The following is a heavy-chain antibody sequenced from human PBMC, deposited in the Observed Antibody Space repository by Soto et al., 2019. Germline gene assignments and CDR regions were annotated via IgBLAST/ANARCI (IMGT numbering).Heavy chain of an antibody. Sequence: QVQLVQSGAELKEPGDSVRVSCEASGYTFTAYYIHWVRQAPGQGLEWMGWINPRFGDTSYAQDFQGRVSMTRDTSISTVYMELSRLTSDDTAIYYCARNMDYYSGPGSGNGHGFWGQGTTVTVFS. J-gene: IGHJ6*02. CDR2: INPRFGDT. V-gene: IGHV1-2*02. CDR1: GYTFTAYY. CDR3: ARNMDYYSGPGSGNGHGF. D-gene: IGHD3-10*01.